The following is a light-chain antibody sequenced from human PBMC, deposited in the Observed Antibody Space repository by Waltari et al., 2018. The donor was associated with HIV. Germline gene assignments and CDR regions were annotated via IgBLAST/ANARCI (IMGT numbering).Light chain of an antibody. CDR3: QQYFSPPPLT. Sequence: DIQMTQSPASLCASVGDRVTITGRASQAISNSLAWYQQKPGKAPKLLLYAASRLESGVPSRFSGSRSGTDYALTISSLQPEDFAVYYCQQYFSPPPLTFGGGTKVEIK. CDR2: AAS. V-gene: IGKV1-NL1*01. CDR1: QAISNS. J-gene: IGKJ4*01.